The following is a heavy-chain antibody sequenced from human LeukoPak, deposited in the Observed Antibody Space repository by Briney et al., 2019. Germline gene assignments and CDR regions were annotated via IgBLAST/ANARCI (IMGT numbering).Heavy chain of an antibody. CDR2: IYSGGST. Sequence: GGSLRLSCAASGFTVSSNYMSWVRQAPGKGLEWVSVIYSGGSTYYADSVQGRFTISRDNSKNTLYLQMNSLRAEDTAVYYCAKAPTQYYDSSGTKGYFDYWGQGTLVAVSS. J-gene: IGHJ4*02. CDR3: AKAPTQYYDSSGTKGYFDY. D-gene: IGHD3-22*01. CDR1: GFTVSSNY. V-gene: IGHV3-53*01.